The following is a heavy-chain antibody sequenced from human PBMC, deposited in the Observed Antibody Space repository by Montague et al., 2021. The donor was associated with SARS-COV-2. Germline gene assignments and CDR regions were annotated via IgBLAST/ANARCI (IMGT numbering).Heavy chain of an antibody. J-gene: IGHJ6*02. CDR2: IYYRGSA. Sequence: SETLSLTCSVSGGSLSSSSWSWIRQPPGKGLEWIGCIYYRGSAIYNPSLKSRVTISVDTSKDQFSLNLTSVTAADTAVYYCARLTIHFGDVWGYDHGMDFWGQGTTVTVSS. V-gene: IGHV4-59*12. CDR1: GGSLSSSS. CDR3: ARLTIHFGDVWGYDHGMDF. D-gene: IGHD3-16*01.